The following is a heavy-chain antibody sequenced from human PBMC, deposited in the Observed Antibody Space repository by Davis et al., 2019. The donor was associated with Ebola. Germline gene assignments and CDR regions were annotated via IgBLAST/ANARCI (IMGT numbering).Heavy chain of an antibody. V-gene: IGHV3-30*03. CDR1: GFTFDDYG. Sequence: GESLKISCAASGFTFDDYGIHWVRQAPGKGLEWVAVISDDGNKKYYADSVRGRFTISRDNSINTLYLQMSSLRVEDTALYYCARDDGYPRYSSSSFWGQGTLVTVSP. CDR3: ARDDGYPRYSSSSF. J-gene: IGHJ4*02. CDR2: ISDDGNKK. D-gene: IGHD6-6*01.